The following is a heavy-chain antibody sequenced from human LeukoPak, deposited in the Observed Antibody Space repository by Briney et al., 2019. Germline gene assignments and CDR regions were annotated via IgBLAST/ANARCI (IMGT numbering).Heavy chain of an antibody. D-gene: IGHD1-7*01. V-gene: IGHV3-53*01. CDR1: GFTVSSSY. J-gene: IGHJ4*02. CDR3: VREIGNSGNYD. Sequence: PGGSLRLSCAVSGFTVSSSYMSWVRQAPGKGLEWVSVIYAGENTYYADSVKGRFTISRDNSKNTLYLQMNSLRAKDTAVYYCVREIGNSGNYDWGQGTLVTVSS. CDR2: IYAGENT.